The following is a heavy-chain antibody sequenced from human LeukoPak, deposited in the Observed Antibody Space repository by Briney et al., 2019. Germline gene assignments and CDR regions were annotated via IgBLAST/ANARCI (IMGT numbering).Heavy chain of an antibody. CDR2: INSDGSST. V-gene: IGHV3-74*01. D-gene: IGHD6-13*01. CDR3: ARAISSSWYRVSPYYYYYGMDV. CDR1: GFTFSSYW. Sequence: GGSLRLSCAASGFTFSSYWMHWVRQAPGKGLVWVSRINSDGSSTSYADSVKGRFTISRDNAKNTLYLQMNSLRAEDTAVYYCARAISSSWYRVSPYYYYYGMDVWGKGTTVTVSS. J-gene: IGHJ6*04.